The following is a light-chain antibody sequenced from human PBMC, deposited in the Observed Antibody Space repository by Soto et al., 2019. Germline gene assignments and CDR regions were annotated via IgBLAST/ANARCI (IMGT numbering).Light chain of an antibody. Sequence: EIVLTQSPATLSLSPGERATLSCRASQSVSSYLAWYQQKPGQAPRLLIYDASNRATGIPARFSGSGSGTDFPLTLSSLEPEDFAVYYCQQRSNRLTFGGGTKVEIK. CDR2: DAS. J-gene: IGKJ4*01. V-gene: IGKV3-11*01. CDR3: QQRSNRLT. CDR1: QSVSSY.